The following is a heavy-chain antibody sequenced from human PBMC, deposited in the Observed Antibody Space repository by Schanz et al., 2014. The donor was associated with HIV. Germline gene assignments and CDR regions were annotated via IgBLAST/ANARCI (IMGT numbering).Heavy chain of an antibody. CDR3: ARDFNIGDQYYFDH. CDR1: GYTLSSYY. V-gene: IGHV1-46*04. J-gene: IGHJ4*02. CDR2: INPSGAGT. Sequence: QVQLVQSGAEVKKPGASVKLSCKASGYTLSSYYMQWVRQAPGQGLEWMGMINPSGAGTTYARKLQGRVTMTRDTSTSTVYMHLSSLRSDDTAVYFCARDFNIGDQYYFDHWGQGTLVTVSP. D-gene: IGHD2-21*02.